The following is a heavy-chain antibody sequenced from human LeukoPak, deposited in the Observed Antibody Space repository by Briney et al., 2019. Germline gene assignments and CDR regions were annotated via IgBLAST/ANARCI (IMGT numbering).Heavy chain of an antibody. V-gene: IGHV4-61*02. CDR3: ARERGVYYYYYYMDV. Sequence: SQTLSLTCTVSGGSISSGNYYWSWIRQPAGKGLEWIGRIYTSGSTNYNPSLKSRVTISVDTSKNQFSLKLSSVTAADTAVYYCARERGVYYYYYYMDVWGKGTTVTVSS. J-gene: IGHJ6*03. CDR2: IYTSGST. CDR1: GGSISSGNYY. D-gene: IGHD2-8*01.